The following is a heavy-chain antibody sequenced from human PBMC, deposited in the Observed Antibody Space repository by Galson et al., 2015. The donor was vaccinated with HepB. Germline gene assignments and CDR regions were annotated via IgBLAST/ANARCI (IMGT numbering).Heavy chain of an antibody. D-gene: IGHD2-15*01. CDR1: GGTFSSYA. J-gene: IGHJ3*02. Sequence: SVTVSCKASGGTFSSYAISWVRQAPGQGLEWMGGIIPIFGIANYAQKFQGRVTITADESTSTAYMELSSLRSEDTAVYYCARCSGGSCYLLVGAFDIWGQGTMVTVSS. CDR2: IIPIFGIA. V-gene: IGHV1-69*13. CDR3: ARCSGGSCYLLVGAFDI.